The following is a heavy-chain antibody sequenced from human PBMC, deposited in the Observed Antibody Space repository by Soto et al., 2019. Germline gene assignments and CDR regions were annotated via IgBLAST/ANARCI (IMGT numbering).Heavy chain of an antibody. D-gene: IGHD5-12*01. J-gene: IGHJ6*02. CDR2: ISYDGSNK. CDR3: AKAGSGYDPVSCYYYGMDV. Sequence: QVQLVESGGGVVQPGRSLRLSCAASGFTFSSYGMHWVRQAPGKGLEWVAVISYDGSNKYYADSVKGRFTISRDNSKNTLYLQMNSLRAEDTAVYYCAKAGSGYDPVSCYYYGMDVWGQGTTVTVSS. CDR1: GFTFSSYG. V-gene: IGHV3-30*18.